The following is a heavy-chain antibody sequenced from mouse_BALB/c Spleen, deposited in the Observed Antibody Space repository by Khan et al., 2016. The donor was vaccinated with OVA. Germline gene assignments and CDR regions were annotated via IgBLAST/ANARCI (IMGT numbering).Heavy chain of an antibody. CDR2: IWAGGST. Sequence: QVQLKESGPGLVAPSQSLSITCTVSGFSLTSYGVHWVRQPPGKGLEWLGVIWAGGSTNYNSALISRLSISKDNSKSPVFLQMNSLQTDDTAMYYCARLEDIWGQGTTLTVSS. CDR3: ARLEDI. D-gene: IGHD1-3*01. CDR1: GFSLTSYG. J-gene: IGHJ2*01. V-gene: IGHV2-9*02.